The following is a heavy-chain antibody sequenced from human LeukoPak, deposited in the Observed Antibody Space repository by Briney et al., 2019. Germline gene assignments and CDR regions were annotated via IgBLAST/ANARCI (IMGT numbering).Heavy chain of an antibody. D-gene: IGHD3-9*01. J-gene: IGHJ4*02. Sequence: SETLSLTCTVPGGSISTFFWTWIRQSAGKGLEWIGRIYTGTTYYNPSLESRATISVDTSNNRFSLKLTSLTAADTAVYYCARGTEMTSFTGYYSFDYWGRGSLVTVSS. V-gene: IGHV4-4*07. CDR1: GGSISTFF. CDR3: ARGTEMTSFTGYYSFDY. CDR2: IYTGTT.